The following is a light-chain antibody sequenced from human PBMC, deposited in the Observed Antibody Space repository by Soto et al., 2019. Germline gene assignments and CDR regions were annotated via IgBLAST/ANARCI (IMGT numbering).Light chain of an antibody. J-gene: IGKJ1*01. CDR2: DTY. Sequence: EIVLTQSPAILSLSPGERATLSCRPSQSVKNYLAWYQQKPGQAPRLVIYDTYNRATGIPARFSGGGSGTDFTLTVSRLEPEDFAVYYCQQRSNWPGTFGQGTKGDIK. CDR1: QSVKNY. CDR3: QQRSNWPGT. V-gene: IGKV3-11*01.